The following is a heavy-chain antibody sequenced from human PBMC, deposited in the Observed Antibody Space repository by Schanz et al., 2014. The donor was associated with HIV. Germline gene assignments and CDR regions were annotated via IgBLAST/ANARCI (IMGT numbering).Heavy chain of an antibody. V-gene: IGHV3-9*01. CDR2: ISWNSGSI. CDR3: ARDGDPLDY. J-gene: IGHJ4*02. Sequence: VQLVESGGALVQPGRSLRLSCAATGFTFHDYGMHWVRQAPGKGLEWVSCISWNSGSIGYADSVKGRFTISRDNAKNSLYLQMNSLRAEDTAVYYCARDGDPLDYWGQGTLVTVSS. CDR1: GFTFHDYG. D-gene: IGHD2-21*02.